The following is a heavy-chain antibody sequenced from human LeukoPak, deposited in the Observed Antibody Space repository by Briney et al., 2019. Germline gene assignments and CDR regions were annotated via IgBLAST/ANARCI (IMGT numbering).Heavy chain of an antibody. V-gene: IGHV4-39*01. D-gene: IGHD6-13*01. Sequence: SETLSLTCTVSGGSISSSSYYWGWIRQPPGKGLEWMGSIYYSGSTYYNPSLKSRVTISVDTSKNQFSLKLSSVTAADTAVYYCARHLGQQLPRGWFDPWGQGTLVTVSS. J-gene: IGHJ5*02. CDR3: ARHLGQQLPRGWFDP. CDR1: GGSISSSSYY. CDR2: IYYSGST.